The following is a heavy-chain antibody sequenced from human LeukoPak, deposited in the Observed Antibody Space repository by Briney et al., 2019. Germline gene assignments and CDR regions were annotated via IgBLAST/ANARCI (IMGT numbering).Heavy chain of an antibody. CDR2: IYSGGST. D-gene: IGHD6-19*01. CDR3: ARDLQQWLVAYDAFDI. J-gene: IGHJ3*02. V-gene: IGHV3-53*01. Sequence: GGSLRLSCAASGFTVSNSYMSWVRQAPGKGLEWVSVIYSGGSTYYADSVKGRFTISRDNAKNSLYLQMNSLRAEDTAVYYCARDLQQWLVAYDAFDIWGHGTMVTVSS. CDR1: GFTVSNSY.